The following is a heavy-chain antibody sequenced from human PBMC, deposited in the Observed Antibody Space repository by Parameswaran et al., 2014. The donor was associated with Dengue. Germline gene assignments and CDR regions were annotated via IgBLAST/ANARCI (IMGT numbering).Heavy chain of an antibody. CDR2: INPSGGST. J-gene: IGHJ6*02. CDR1: GYTFTSYY. V-gene: IGHV1-46*01. CDR3: ASPTDFWSGYFGTNYYYYGMDV. Sequence: PGASVKVSCKASGYTFTSYYMHWVRQAPGQGLEWMGIINPSGGSTSYAQKFQGRVTMTRDTSTSTVYMELSSLRSEDTAVYYCASPTDFWSGYFGTNYYYYGMDVWGQGTTVTVSS. D-gene: IGHD3-3*01.